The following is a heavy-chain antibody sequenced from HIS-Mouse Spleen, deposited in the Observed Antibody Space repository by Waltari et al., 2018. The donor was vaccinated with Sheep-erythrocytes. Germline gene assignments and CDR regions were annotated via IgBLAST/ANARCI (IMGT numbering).Heavy chain of an antibody. CDR1: GFTFSSYG. D-gene: IGHD1-1*01. Sequence: QVQLVESGGGVVQPGRSLRLSCAASGFTFSSYGMHWVRQAPGKGLEWVSVISYDGSNNYYADSVKGRFTISRDKSKNTLYLQMNSLRAEDTAVYYCAKVRTVNYWYFDLWGRGTLVTVSS. CDR3: AKVRTVNYWYFDL. J-gene: IGHJ2*01. CDR2: ISYDGSNN. V-gene: IGHV3-30*18.